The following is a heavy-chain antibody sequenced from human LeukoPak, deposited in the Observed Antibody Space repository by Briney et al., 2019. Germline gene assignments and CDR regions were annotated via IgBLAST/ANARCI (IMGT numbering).Heavy chain of an antibody. CDR1: GGSISSYY. Sequence: SETLSLTCSVSGGSISSYYWTWIRQPPGKGLEWIGYIYYSGKNNYNPSLKSRVTISVDTSKNQFSLMVSSVTAADTAVYYCARDGDRNWFDPWGQGTLVTVSS. J-gene: IGHJ5*02. CDR2: IYYSGKN. V-gene: IGHV4-59*01. CDR3: ARDGDRNWFDP.